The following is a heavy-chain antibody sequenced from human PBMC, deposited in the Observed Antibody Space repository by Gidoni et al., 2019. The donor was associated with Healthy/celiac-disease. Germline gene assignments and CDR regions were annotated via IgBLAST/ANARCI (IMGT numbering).Heavy chain of an antibody. J-gene: IGHJ1*01. D-gene: IGHD3-10*01. CDR2: ISYDGSNK. CDR3: AKDRELKSSVEYFQH. V-gene: IGHV3-30*18. CDR1: GFTFSRYG. Sequence: QVQLVESGGGVVQPGRSLRLSCAASGFTFSRYGMHWVRQAPGKGLEWVAVISYDGSNKYYADSVKGRFTISRDNSKNTLYLQMNSLRAEDTAVYYCAKDRELKSSVEYFQHWGQGTLVTVSS.